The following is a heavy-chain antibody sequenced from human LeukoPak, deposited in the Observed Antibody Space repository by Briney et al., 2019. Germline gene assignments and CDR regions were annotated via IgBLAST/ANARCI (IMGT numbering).Heavy chain of an antibody. D-gene: IGHD2-15*01. J-gene: IGHJ4*02. CDR2: INHSGST. V-gene: IGHV4-34*01. CDR1: GGSFSNYY. CDR3: ARPYCSAGNCYSNFDS. Sequence: SETLSLTCAVYGGSFSNYYWSWIRQPPGKGLEWVGEINHSGSTNYNPSLKSRVTISVDTSKKQFSLKLSSVTAADTAVYYCARPYCSAGNCYSNFDSWGQGTLVTVSS.